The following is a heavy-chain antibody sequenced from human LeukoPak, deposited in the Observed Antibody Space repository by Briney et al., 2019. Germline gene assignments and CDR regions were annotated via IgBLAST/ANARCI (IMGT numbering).Heavy chain of an antibody. J-gene: IGHJ4*02. CDR3: ARRIAAAGVGIVY. Sequence: GASVKVSCKASGHTFTSYDINWVRQATGQGLEWMGWMNPDSGNTDDAQKFQGRVTMTRNPSISTAYMELSSLTSEDTAVYYCARRIAAAGVGIVYWGQGTLVTVSS. D-gene: IGHD6-13*01. CDR1: GHTFTSYD. V-gene: IGHV1-8*01. CDR2: MNPDSGNT.